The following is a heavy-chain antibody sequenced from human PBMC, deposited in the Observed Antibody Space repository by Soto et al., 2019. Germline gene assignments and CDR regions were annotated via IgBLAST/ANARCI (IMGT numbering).Heavy chain of an antibody. V-gene: IGHV3-66*01. CDR1: GFTVSSNY. D-gene: IGHD6-19*01. Sequence: GGSLRLSCAASGFTVSSNYMTWVRQAPGKGLEWVSVIYSGGSAYYADSVKGRFTISRDNSKNTLYLQMNSLRAEDTAIYYCARDQRWQWLVDWGQGTLVTVSS. CDR2: IYSGGSA. CDR3: ARDQRWQWLVD. J-gene: IGHJ4*02.